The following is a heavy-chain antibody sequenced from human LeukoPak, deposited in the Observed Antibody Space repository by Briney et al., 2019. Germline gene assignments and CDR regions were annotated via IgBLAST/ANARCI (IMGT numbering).Heavy chain of an antibody. CDR1: GFTFSSHW. J-gene: IGHJ4*02. D-gene: IGHD3-22*01. CDR3: ARDKSSGYWFVDY. Sequence: GGSMRLSCAASGFTFSSHWMHWVRQAPGKGLVWVSRINSDGSSTNYADAVKGRFTVSRDNAKNTLYLQVNSLRAEDTAVYYCARDKSSGYWFVDYWGQGTLVTVSS. CDR2: INSDGSST. V-gene: IGHV3-74*01.